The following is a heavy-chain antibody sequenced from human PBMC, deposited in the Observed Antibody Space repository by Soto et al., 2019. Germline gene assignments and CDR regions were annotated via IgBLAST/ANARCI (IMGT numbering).Heavy chain of an antibody. CDR2: INASDGNT. CDR3: ERYCSGGSCYLSGPEYYSGMDV. Sequence: ASVKVSCKASGYTFTSYDIHWVRQAPGQRLEWMGRINASDGNTKYSQKFQGRVTITRDTSASTAYMELSSLRSEDTAVYYCERYCSGGSCYLSGPEYYSGMDVWGQGTTVTVSS. V-gene: IGHV1-3*01. CDR1: GYTFTSYD. D-gene: IGHD2-15*01. J-gene: IGHJ6*02.